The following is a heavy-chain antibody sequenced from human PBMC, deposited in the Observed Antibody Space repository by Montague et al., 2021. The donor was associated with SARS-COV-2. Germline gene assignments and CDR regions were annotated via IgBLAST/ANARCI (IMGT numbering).Heavy chain of an antibody. Sequence: SETLSLTCAVYGGSFSGYYWRWIRQPPGKGLEWIGEVKDSGSTXXXPSXXXRVAISVDTSKNQFSLKLRSVTAADTAVYYCARSRANVPSRPGFDYWGQGALVTVSS. J-gene: IGHJ4*02. V-gene: IGHV4-34*01. CDR3: ARSRANVPSRPGFDY. D-gene: IGHD6-6*01. CDR2: VKDSGST. CDR1: GGSFSGYY.